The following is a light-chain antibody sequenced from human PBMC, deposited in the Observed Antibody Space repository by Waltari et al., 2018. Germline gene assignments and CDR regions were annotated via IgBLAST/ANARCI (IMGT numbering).Light chain of an antibody. CDR3: SAWDSSLSAWV. V-gene: IGLV10-54*01. CDR1: SNNVGYQG. J-gene: IGLJ3*02. CDR2: RNN. Sequence: QAGLTQPPSMSKDLRQTATLTCTGNSNNVGYQGAAWLQQHQGHPPKLLSYRNNDRPSGISERFSASRSGNTASLTITGLQPEDDADYYCSAWDSSLSAWVFGGGTKLTVL.